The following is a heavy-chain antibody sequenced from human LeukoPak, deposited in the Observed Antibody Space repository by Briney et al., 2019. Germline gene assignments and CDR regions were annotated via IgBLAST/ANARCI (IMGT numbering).Heavy chain of an antibody. CDR2: ISSNGGST. J-gene: IGHJ4*02. V-gene: IGHV3-64*04. D-gene: IGHD1/OR15-1a*01. CDR3: AKDRTTVARIFDY. Sequence: GGSLRLSCSASGFTFSTSAMHWVRQAPGKGLEYVSAISSNGGSTYYADSVQGRFTISRDNSKNTLYLHINSLRAEDTATYYCAKDRTTVARIFDYWGQGTLVTVSS. CDR1: GFTFSTSA.